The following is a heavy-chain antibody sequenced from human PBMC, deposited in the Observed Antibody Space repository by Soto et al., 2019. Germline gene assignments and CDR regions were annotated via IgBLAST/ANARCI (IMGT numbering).Heavy chain of an antibody. V-gene: IGHV4-34*01. Sequence: QVHLQQWGAGLLKPSETLSLTCAVYGGSFRGYQWRWIRPTPGKGLEWIGEINDSGNINYNPSLKSRVTILVDTAKKQISLKLSSVTAADTAVYYCARGLILWFGELSRRGGYYYYMDVWGKGTTVTVSS. J-gene: IGHJ6*03. CDR1: GGSFRGYQ. CDR2: INDSGNI. CDR3: ARGLILWFGELSRRGGYYYYMDV. D-gene: IGHD3-10*01.